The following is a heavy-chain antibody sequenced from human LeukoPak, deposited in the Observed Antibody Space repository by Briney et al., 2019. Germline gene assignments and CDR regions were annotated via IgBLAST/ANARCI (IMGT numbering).Heavy chain of an antibody. CDR3: ARRPHLSTPTWDYYYGMDV. CDR1: GYSFTSYW. V-gene: IGHV5-51*01. Sequence: GESLKISCKGSGYSFTSYWIGWVRQMPGKGLEWMGIIYPGDSDTRYSPSFQGQVTISADKSISTAYLQWSSLKASDTAMYYCARRPHLSTPTWDYYYGMDVWGQGTTVTVSS. J-gene: IGHJ6*02. CDR2: IYPGDSDT. D-gene: IGHD5/OR15-5a*01.